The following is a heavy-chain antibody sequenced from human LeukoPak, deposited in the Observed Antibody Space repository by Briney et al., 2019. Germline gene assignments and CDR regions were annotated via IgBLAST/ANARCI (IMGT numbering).Heavy chain of an antibody. V-gene: IGHV2-5*01. D-gene: IGHD1-26*01. CDR3: AYGVMGSYPIEY. Sequence: ESGPTLAKLTRPRTLTWTFSGFSLSTSGGGVGWIRQPPVKALEWLALIYWNDDKRYSPSLKSRLTITKDTSQNQVVLTMTNMDPVDTATYYCAYGVMGSYPIEYCGQGTLVTVSS. CDR2: IYWNDDK. J-gene: IGHJ4*02. CDR1: GFSLSTSGGG.